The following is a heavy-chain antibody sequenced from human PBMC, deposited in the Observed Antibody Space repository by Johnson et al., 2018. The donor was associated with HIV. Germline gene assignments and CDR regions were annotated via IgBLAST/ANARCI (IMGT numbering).Heavy chain of an antibody. J-gene: IGHJ3*02. D-gene: IGHD6-13*01. CDR1: GFTFDDHG. CDR3: ARLSAAAQFDAFDI. CDR2: INWKGGRK. Sequence: VQLVESGGGVVRPGGSLRLSCAASGFTFDDHGMSWVRQVPGKGLEWVSGINWKGGRKDDEDSVKGRFTISRDNAKNSLYLQMNSLRAEDTAVYYCARLSAAAQFDAFDIWCQGTMLTVSS. V-gene: IGHV3-20*04.